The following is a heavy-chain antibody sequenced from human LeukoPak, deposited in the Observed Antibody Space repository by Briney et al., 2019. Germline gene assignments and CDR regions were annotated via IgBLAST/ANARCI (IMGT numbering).Heavy chain of an antibody. V-gene: IGHV4-39*01. J-gene: IGHJ4*02. CDR2: IYYCGST. D-gene: IGHD3-10*01. Sequence: SETLSLTCTVSGGSISSSSYYWGWIRQPPGKGLEWIGSIYYCGSTYYNPSLKSRVTISVDTSKNQFSLNLSSVTAADTAVYYCARLVTMVRGVLDYWGQGTLVTVSS. CDR3: ARLVTMVRGVLDY. CDR1: GGSISSSSYY.